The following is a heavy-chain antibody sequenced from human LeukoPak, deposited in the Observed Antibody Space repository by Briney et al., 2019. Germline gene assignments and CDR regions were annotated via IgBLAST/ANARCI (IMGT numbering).Heavy chain of an antibody. D-gene: IGHD4-17*01. J-gene: IGHJ4*02. V-gene: IGHV4-4*02. CDR3: ASRHDSGPY. CDR1: GGSISSPNW. Sequence: PSATLSLTCAVSGGSISSPNWWTWVRQPPGKGLEWIGEVNHTGSTNYNPSLKSRVTISVDKSNNQFSLKLTSVTAADTAVYYCASRHDSGPYWGQGTLVTVSS. CDR2: VNHTGST.